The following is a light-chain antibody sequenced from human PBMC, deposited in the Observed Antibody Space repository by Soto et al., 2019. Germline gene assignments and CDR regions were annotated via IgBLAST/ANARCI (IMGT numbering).Light chain of an antibody. CDR3: SSYTFSSTLVV. J-gene: IGLJ3*02. CDR2: EVN. Sequence: QSALTQPASVSGSPGQSITISCTGTSSDVGGYNFVSWYQQHPGKAPRLMIFEVNNRPSGVSYRFSGSKSGNTASLTISGVQEEEEADYYCSSYTFSSTLVVFGGGTKVTVL. V-gene: IGLV2-14*01. CDR1: SSDVGGYNF.